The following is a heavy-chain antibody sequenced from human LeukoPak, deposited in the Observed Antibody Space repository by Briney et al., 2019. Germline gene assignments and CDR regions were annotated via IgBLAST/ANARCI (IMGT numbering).Heavy chain of an antibody. CDR1: GGSISSSNW. Sequence: GTLSLTCAVSGGSISSSNWWSWVRQPPGKGLEWVSVIYSGGSTYYADSVKGRFTISRDNSKNTLYLQMNSLRAEDTAVYYCARMDGLKRAKYSSSYYYFDYWGQGTLVTVSS. V-gene: IGHV3-66*01. CDR3: ARMDGLKRAKYSSSYYYFDY. J-gene: IGHJ4*02. CDR2: IYSGGST. D-gene: IGHD6-13*01.